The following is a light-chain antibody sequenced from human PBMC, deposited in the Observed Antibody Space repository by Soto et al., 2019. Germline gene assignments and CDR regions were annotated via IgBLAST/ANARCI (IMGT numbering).Light chain of an antibody. Sequence: EIVLTQSPVTLSLSPGERATLSCRASQSVSSYLAWYQQKPGQPPRLLIYDASNRATGIPARFSGSGSGTDFTLTISSLEPADFAVYYCQQRSNWPPSTFGQGTRLEIK. J-gene: IGKJ5*01. CDR2: DAS. CDR1: QSVSSY. V-gene: IGKV3-11*01. CDR3: QQRSNWPPST.